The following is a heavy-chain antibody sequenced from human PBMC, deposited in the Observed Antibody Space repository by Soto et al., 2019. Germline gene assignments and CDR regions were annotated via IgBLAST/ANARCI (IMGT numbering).Heavy chain of an antibody. CDR1: RFIFSDHY. V-gene: IGHV3-73*01. D-gene: IGHD3-3*01. CDR2: IRSKANSYAT. CDR3: ILGPIFGVVTPRYYGMDV. Sequence: GGSLRLSCAASRFIFSDHYMGWVRQAPGKGLEWVGRIRSKANSYATAYAASVKGRFTISRDDSKNTAYLQMNSLKTEDTAVYYCILGPIFGVVTPRYYGMDVWGQGTTVTVSS. J-gene: IGHJ6*02.